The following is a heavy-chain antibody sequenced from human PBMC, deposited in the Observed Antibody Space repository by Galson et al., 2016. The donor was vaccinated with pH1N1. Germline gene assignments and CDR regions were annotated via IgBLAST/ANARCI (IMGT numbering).Heavy chain of an antibody. CDR3: ARGHGAVPGTNNENYMDV. J-gene: IGHJ6*03. Sequence: PALVKPTQTLTLTCTFSGFSLSTSGMSVSWIRQPPGKALEWLARIDWDDDKYYRTSPKTRLTISNDTSKNQVVLTMTNMDPVDTASYYCARGHGAVPGTNNENYMDVGGKGTTVTVSS. CDR2: IDWDDDK. V-gene: IGHV2-70*11. CDR1: GFSLSTSGMS. D-gene: IGHD6-19*01.